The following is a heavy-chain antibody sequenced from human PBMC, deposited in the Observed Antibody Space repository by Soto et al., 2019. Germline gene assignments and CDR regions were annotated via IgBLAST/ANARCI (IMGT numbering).Heavy chain of an antibody. D-gene: IGHD1-26*01. CDR2: IHYSGTT. V-gene: IGHV4-59*01. J-gene: IGHJ4*01. CDR1: GGSISSYF. CDR3: ARDTGSYYLDS. Sequence: SETLSLTCTIYGGSISSYFGSWIRQPPGKGLEWIGYIHYSGTTVYSPSLKSRVTMSIDTSENQFTLNLTSVTAADTAVYYCARDTGSYYLDSWGQGSLVTVSS.